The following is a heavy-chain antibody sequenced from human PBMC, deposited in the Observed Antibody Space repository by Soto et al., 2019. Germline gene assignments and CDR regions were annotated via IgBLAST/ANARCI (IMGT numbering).Heavy chain of an antibody. CDR2: IYFSGST. CDR3: ASGSAWEVLLAY. CDR1: GASINRGGYY. V-gene: IGHV4-31*03. J-gene: IGHJ4*02. D-gene: IGHD1-26*01. Sequence: QVQLQESGPGLVKPSQTLSLTCTVSGASINRGGYYWSWIRQLPGKGLEWIGYIYFSGSTYYNPSFESRVTIALDTSQNQFSLKLRSVTAADTAVYYCASGSAWEVLLAYWGQGTLVTVSS.